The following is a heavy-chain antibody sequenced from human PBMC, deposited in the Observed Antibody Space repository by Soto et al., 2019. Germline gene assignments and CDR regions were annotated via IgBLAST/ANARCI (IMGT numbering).Heavy chain of an antibody. CDR2: IYYSGST. D-gene: IGHD3-10*01. Sequence: SETLSLTCTVSGGSISSGDYYWSWIRQPPGKGLEWIGYIYYSGSTYYNPSLKSRVTISVDTSKNQFSLKLSSVTAADTAVYYCARGRGDGYHNQPLFDYWGQGTLVTVSS. J-gene: IGHJ4*02. CDR3: ARGRGDGYHNQPLFDY. CDR1: GGSISSGDYY. V-gene: IGHV4-30-4*01.